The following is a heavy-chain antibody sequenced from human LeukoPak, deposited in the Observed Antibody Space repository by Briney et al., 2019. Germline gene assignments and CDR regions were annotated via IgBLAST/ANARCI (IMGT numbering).Heavy chain of an antibody. CDR2: IKSKTAGGAT. CDR3: TTYGYTYAKGAFDI. D-gene: IGHD5-18*01. Sequence: GGSLRLSCAASGFTFNNYAMSWVRQAPGKGLEWVGRIKSKTAGGATDYAAPVRGRFTISRDGEKNTLYLQMNSLQTEDTAVYYCTTYGYTYAKGAFDIWGQGTLVTVSS. CDR1: GFTFNNYA. V-gene: IGHV3-15*01. J-gene: IGHJ3*02.